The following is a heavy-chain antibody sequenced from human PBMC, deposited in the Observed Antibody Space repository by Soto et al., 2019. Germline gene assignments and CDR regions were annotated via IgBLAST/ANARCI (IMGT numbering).Heavy chain of an antibody. Sequence: SLRLSCAASGFTFSSYDMHWVRQATGKGLEWVSAIGTAGDTYYPGSVKGRFTISRENAKNSLYLQMNSLRAEDTAVYYCASSSYGSGRYYYYGMDVWGQATTVTVSS. V-gene: IGHV3-13*01. CDR2: IGTAGDT. D-gene: IGHD3-10*01. CDR3: ASSSYGSGRYYYYGMDV. CDR1: GFTFSSYD. J-gene: IGHJ6*02.